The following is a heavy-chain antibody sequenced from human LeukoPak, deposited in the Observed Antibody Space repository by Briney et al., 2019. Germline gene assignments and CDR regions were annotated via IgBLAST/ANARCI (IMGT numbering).Heavy chain of an antibody. J-gene: IGHJ5*02. CDR3: AKGPTVTRSGWFDP. CDR1: GFVFSDYG. V-gene: IGHV3-23*01. Sequence: GGSLRLSCAASGFVFSDYGMHWVRQAPGKGLEWVSSISGSGGSTYYADSVKRRFTISRDNSKNTLYLQMNSLRAEDTALYYCAKGPTVTRSGWFDPWGQGTLVTVSS. D-gene: IGHD4-17*01. CDR2: ISGSGGST.